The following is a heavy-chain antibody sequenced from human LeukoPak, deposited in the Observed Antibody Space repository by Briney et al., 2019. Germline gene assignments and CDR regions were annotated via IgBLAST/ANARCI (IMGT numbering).Heavy chain of an antibody. Sequence: GGSLRLSCAASGFSLNGYWMRWVRQAAGKGLVWVARMNSAGTTINYADSVKGRFTISRDNAGNALSLHMSSLRADDTAIYYCIREIQVRASASLGYWGQGTLVTVSS. CDR1: GFSLNGYW. J-gene: IGHJ4*01. CDR2: MNSAGTTI. V-gene: IGHV3-74*01. D-gene: IGHD2-2*01. CDR3: IREIQVRASASLGY.